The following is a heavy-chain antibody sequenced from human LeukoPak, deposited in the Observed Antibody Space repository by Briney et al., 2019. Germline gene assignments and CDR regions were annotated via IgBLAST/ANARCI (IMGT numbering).Heavy chain of an antibody. CDR2: ISYDGSNK. Sequence: GRSLRLSCAASGFTFSSYGMHWVRQAPGKGLEWVAVISYDGSNKYYADSVKGRFTISRDNSKNTLYLQMNSLRAEDTAVYYCAKETESSPDYWGQGTLVTVSS. CDR3: AKETESSPDY. V-gene: IGHV3-30*18. D-gene: IGHD1-26*01. J-gene: IGHJ4*02. CDR1: GFTFSSYG.